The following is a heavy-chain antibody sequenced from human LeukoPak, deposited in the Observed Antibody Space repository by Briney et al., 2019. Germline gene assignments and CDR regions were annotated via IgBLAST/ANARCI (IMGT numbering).Heavy chain of an antibody. Sequence: GASVKVSCKASGYTFTGYYMHGVRQAPGQGLEWMGRINPNSGGTKYAQKFQGRVTMTRDTSISTAYMELSRLRSDDTAVYYCVMLGGSGSYYKADYYYYMDVWGKGTTVTVSS. D-gene: IGHD3-10*01. J-gene: IGHJ6*03. V-gene: IGHV1-2*06. CDR1: GYTFTGYY. CDR2: INPNSGGT. CDR3: VMLGGSGSYYKADYYYYMDV.